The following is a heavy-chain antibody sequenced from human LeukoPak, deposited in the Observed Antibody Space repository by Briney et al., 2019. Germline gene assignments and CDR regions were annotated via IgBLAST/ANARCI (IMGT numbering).Heavy chain of an antibody. D-gene: IGHD2-15*01. Sequence: GGSLRLSCAASGFTFSSYSMNWVRQAPGKGLEWVSSISSSSSYIYYADSVKGRFTISRDNAKNSLYLQMNSLRVEDTALYYCARGYSRAAFDIWGQGTVVAVSS. CDR3: ARGYSRAAFDI. CDR1: GFTFSSYS. J-gene: IGHJ3*02. CDR2: ISSSSSYI. V-gene: IGHV3-21*01.